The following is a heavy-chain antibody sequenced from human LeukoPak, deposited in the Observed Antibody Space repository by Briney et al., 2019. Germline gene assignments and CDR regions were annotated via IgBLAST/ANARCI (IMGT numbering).Heavy chain of an antibody. D-gene: IGHD6-13*01. CDR3: ARCPIPRYSSSWDYYYYYMDV. CDR1: GGSISGYY. V-gene: IGHV4-4*07. J-gene: IGHJ6*03. Sequence: SETLSLTCTVSGGSISGYYWSWIRQPAGKGLEWIGRIYTSGSTNYNPSLKSRVTMSVDTSKNQFSLKLSSVTAADTAVYYCARCPIPRYSSSWDYYYYYMDVWGKGTTVTVSS. CDR2: IYTSGST.